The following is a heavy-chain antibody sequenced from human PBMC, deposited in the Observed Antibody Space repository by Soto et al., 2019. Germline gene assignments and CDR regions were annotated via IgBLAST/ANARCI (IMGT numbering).Heavy chain of an antibody. CDR2: ISAYNGNT. CDR3: ATEGYYYDSSGYPYPAFDI. D-gene: IGHD3-22*01. J-gene: IGHJ3*02. Sequence: WASVKVSCKASGYTFTSYGISWVRQAPGQGLEWMGWISAYNGNTNYAQKLQGRVTMTTDTSTSTAYMELRSLRSDDTAVYYCATEGYYYDSSGYPYPAFDIWGQGTMVTVSS. CDR1: GYTFTSYG. V-gene: IGHV1-18*01.